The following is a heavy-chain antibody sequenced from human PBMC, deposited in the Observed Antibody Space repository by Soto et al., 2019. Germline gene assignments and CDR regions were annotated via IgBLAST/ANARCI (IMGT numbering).Heavy chain of an antibody. CDR2: FDPEDGET. V-gene: IGHV1-24*01. CDR3: ATVDSSGYYIDFDY. D-gene: IGHD3-22*01. Sequence: GASVKVSCKVSGYTLTELSMHWVRQAPGKGLEWMGGFDPEDGETIYAQKFQGRVTMTEDTSTDTAYMELSSLRSEDTAVYYCATVDSSGYYIDFDYWGQGTLVTVSS. J-gene: IGHJ4*02. CDR1: GYTLTELS.